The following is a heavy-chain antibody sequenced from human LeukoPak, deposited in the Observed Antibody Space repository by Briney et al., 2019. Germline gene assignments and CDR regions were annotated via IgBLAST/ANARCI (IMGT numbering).Heavy chain of an antibody. CDR3: AKCNIVATIDY. D-gene: IGHD5-12*01. CDR1: GFTFSSYW. J-gene: IGHJ4*02. CDR2: IKQDGSEK. Sequence: GGSLRLSCAASGFTFSSYWMSWVRQAPGKGLEWVANIKQDGSEKYYVDSVKGRFTISRDNAKNSLYLQMNSLRAEDTAVYYCAKCNIVATIDYWGQGTLVTVSS. V-gene: IGHV3-7*01.